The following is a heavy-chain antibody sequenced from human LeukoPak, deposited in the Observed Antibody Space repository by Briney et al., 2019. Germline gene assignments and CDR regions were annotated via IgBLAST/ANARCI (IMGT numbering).Heavy chain of an antibody. J-gene: IGHJ4*02. CDR3: ASGGYYYFDY. V-gene: IGHV3-23*01. CDR1: GFTFSSYA. Sequence: GGSLRLSCAASGFTFSSYAMSWVRQAPGKGLEWVSAISGSGGSTYYADSVKGQFTISRDNSKNTLYLQINSLRAEDTAVYYCASGGYYYFDYWGQGTLVTVSS. CDR2: ISGSGGST. D-gene: IGHD5-18*01.